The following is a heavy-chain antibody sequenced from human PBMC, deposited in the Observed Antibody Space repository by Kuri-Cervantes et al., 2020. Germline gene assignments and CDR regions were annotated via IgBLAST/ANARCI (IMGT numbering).Heavy chain of an antibody. CDR3: ARDGDWELGIDY. J-gene: IGHJ4*02. CDR1: GFTFSSYG. V-gene: IGHV3-30*03. CDR2: ISYDGSNK. Sequence: GESLKISCAASGFTFSSYGMHWVRQAPGKGLEWVAVISYDGSNKYYADSVKGRFTISRDNAKNSLYLQMNSLRAEDTAVYYCARDGDWELGIDYWSQGTLVTVSS. D-gene: IGHD7-27*01.